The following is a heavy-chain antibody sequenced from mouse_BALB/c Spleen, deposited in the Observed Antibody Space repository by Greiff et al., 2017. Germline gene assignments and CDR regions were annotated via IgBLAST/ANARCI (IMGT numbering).Heavy chain of an antibody. V-gene: IGHV4-1*02. CDR2: INPNGSTI. D-gene: IGHD2-4*01. CDR1: GFDFSRYW. CDR3: ANDYDY. Sequence: EVKLLESGGGLVQPGGSLKLSCAASGFDFSRYWMSWVRQAPGKGLEWVGEINPNGSTINYPPTLKDKFIISRDNAKNTLYLQMSKLRSEDTALYYCANDYDYWGQGTTLTVSS. J-gene: IGHJ2*01.